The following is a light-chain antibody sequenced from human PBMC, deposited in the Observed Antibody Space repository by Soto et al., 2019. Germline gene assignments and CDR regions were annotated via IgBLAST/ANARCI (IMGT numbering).Light chain of an antibody. Sequence: PGERATLSCRASQSVTSSYLAWYQQKPGQAPRLLISAASSRATGIPDRFSGSGSGTDFTLTISRLEPEDFAVYYCHQYGSSPPYTFGEGTKVEIK. V-gene: IGKV3-20*01. J-gene: IGKJ4*01. CDR2: AAS. CDR3: HQYGSSPPYT. CDR1: QSVTSSY.